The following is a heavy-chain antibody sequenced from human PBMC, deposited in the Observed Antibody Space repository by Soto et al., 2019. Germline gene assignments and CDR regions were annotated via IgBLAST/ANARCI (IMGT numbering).Heavy chain of an antibody. J-gene: IGHJ4*02. V-gene: IGHV1-69*13. CDR3: VGVLRFSQTIY. Sequence: SVKVSCNASGGTFSSCAISCVRQAPGQGLEWMGGIIPIFGTANYAQKFQGRVTITADESTSTAYMELSSLRSEDTAVYYCVGVLRFSQTIYWGQGTLVTSPQ. D-gene: IGHD3-10*01. CDR1: GGTFSSCA. CDR2: IIPIFGTA.